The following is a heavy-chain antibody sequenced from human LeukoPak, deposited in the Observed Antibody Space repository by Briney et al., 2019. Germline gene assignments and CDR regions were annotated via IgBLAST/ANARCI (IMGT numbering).Heavy chain of an antibody. CDR3: TRLMVAAAGRWVDY. V-gene: IGHV3-73*01. Sequence: GGSLRLSCAASGFTFRGSAMHWVRQASGKGLEWVGRIRSKANSYATAYAASVKGKFTISRDDSKNTAYLQMNSLKTEDTAVYYCTRLMVAAAGRWVDYWGQGTLVTVSS. CDR2: IRSKANSYAT. D-gene: IGHD6-13*01. J-gene: IGHJ4*02. CDR1: GFTFRGSA.